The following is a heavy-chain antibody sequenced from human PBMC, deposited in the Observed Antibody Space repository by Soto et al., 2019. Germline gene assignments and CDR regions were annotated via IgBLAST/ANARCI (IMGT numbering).Heavy chain of an antibody. J-gene: IGHJ4*02. CDR1: GFTFSSYA. Sequence: GGSLRLSCAASGFTFSSYAMSWVRQAPGKGLEWVSAISGSGGSTYYADSVKGRFTISRDNSKNTLYLQMNSLRAEDTAVYYCAKGQEVPAGAGIAARRFDYWDQGTLVTVSS. CDR2: ISGSGGST. CDR3: AKGQEVPAGAGIAARRFDY. V-gene: IGHV3-23*01. D-gene: IGHD6-6*01.